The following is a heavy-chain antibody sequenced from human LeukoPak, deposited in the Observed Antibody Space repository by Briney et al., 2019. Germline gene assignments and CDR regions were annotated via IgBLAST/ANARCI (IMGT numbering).Heavy chain of an antibody. D-gene: IGHD2-2*02. CDR2: INHSGST. Sequence: SETLSLTCAVYGGSFSGYYWSWIRQPPGKGLEWIGEINHSGSTNYNPSLKSRVTISVDTSKNQFSLKLSSVTAADTAVYYCARGLRGYCSSTSCYTSAYYGMDVWGQGTTATVSS. V-gene: IGHV4-34*01. CDR3: ARGLRGYCSSTSCYTSAYYGMDV. CDR1: GGSFSGYY. J-gene: IGHJ6*02.